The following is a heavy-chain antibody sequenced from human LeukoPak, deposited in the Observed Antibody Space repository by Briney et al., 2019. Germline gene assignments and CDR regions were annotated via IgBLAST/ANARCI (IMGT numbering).Heavy chain of an antibody. CDR1: GGSISSSSYY. CDR2: IYYSGST. Sequence: SETLSLTCTVSGGSISSSSYYWGWVRQPPGKGLEWIGSIYYSGSTYYNPSLKSRVTISVDTSKNQFSLKLSSVTAADTAVYYCARLPNLRGYYYYMDVWGKGTTVTISS. J-gene: IGHJ6*03. V-gene: IGHV4-39*01. CDR3: ARLPNLRGYYYYMDV.